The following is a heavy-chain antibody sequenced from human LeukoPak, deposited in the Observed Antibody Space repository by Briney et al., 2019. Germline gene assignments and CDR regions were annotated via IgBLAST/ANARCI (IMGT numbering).Heavy chain of an antibody. D-gene: IGHD1-26*01. V-gene: IGHV4-61*02. CDR1: SGSISSGSYY. Sequence: SETLSLTCTVSSGSISSGSYYWSWIRQPAGKELEWIGRISKTGSTSYNPSLKSRVTMSVDTSKSQFSLRLSSATAADTAVYYCGRGVVGATALGYWGQGTLVTVAS. J-gene: IGHJ4*02. CDR2: ISKTGST. CDR3: GRGVVGATALGY.